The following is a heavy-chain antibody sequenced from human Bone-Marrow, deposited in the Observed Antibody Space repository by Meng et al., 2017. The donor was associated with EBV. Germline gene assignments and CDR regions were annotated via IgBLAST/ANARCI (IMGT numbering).Heavy chain of an antibody. Sequence: EVELVESGGGFLQPGGSLRLSCAASGFTVSSNYMSWVRQAPGKGLEWVSVIYTGGDAYYADSVKGRFTFSRDNSKNTLYLQMDSLRAEDTAVYYCARTRDGLWGQGTLVTVSS. CDR1: GFTVSSNY. J-gene: IGHJ4*02. D-gene: IGHD5-24*01. CDR3: ARTRDGL. CDR2: IYTGGDA. V-gene: IGHV3-53*01.